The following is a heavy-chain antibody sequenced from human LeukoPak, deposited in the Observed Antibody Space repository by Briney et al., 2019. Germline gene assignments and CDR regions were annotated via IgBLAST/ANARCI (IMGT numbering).Heavy chain of an antibody. CDR1: GYTFTGYY. Sequence: ASVKVPCKASGYTFTGYYMHWVRQAPGQGLEWMGWINPNSGGSNYAQKFQGWVTMTRDTSISTAYMELSRLRSNDTAVYYCARDYGVVATNFDYWGQGTLVTVSS. CDR2: INPNSGGS. V-gene: IGHV1-2*04. CDR3: ARDYGVVATNFDY. D-gene: IGHD2-15*01. J-gene: IGHJ4*02.